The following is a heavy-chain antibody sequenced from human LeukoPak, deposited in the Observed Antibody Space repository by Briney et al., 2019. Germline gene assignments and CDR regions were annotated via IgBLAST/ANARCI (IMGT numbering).Heavy chain of an antibody. J-gene: IGHJ6*02. CDR2: MNPNSGTT. D-gene: IGHD4-23*01. Sequence: ASVKVSCKASGYTFTSYDINWVRQATGQGLEWMGWMNPNSGTTGYAQKFQGRVTMTRNTSISTAYMELSSLRSEDTAVYYCARNHYGGNSLLVLRGYYYGMDVWGQGTTVTVSS. CDR3: ARNHYGGNSLLVLRGYYYGMDV. CDR1: GYTFTSYD. V-gene: IGHV1-8*01.